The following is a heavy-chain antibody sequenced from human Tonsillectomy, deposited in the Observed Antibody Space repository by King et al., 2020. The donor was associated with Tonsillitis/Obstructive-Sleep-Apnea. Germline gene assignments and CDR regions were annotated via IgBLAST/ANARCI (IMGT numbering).Heavy chain of an antibody. V-gene: IGHV3-74*01. J-gene: IGHJ6*02. CDR1: GFTFSSYW. Sequence: VQLVESGGGLVQPGGSLRLSCAASGFTFSSYWMHWVRQAPGKGLVGVSRINSDGSSTSYADSVKGRFTISSDNAKNTLYLQMNSLRAEDTAVYYCARTLSIAAAGTHYYYVMDVWGQGTTVTVSS. CDR2: INSDGSST. CDR3: ARTLSIAAAGTHYYYVMDV. D-gene: IGHD6-13*01.